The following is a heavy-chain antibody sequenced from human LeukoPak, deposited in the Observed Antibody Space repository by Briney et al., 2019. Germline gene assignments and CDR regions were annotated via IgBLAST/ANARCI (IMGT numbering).Heavy chain of an antibody. V-gene: IGHV3-NL1*01. CDR3: AKAHYYGSGSIDY. J-gene: IGHJ4*02. CDR2: IRSSGSGGST. D-gene: IGHD3-10*01. Sequence: GGSLRLSCAASGFTFSSYSMNCVPEAPGKGLEWVSVIRSSGSGGSTYYADSVKGRFTISRDNSRNTLYLQMNSLRAEATAVYSCAKAHYYGSGSIDYWGQGTLVTVSS. CDR1: GFTFSSYS.